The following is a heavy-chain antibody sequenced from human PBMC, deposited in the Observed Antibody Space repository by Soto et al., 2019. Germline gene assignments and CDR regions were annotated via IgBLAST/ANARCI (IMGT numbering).Heavy chain of an antibody. D-gene: IGHD6-13*01. CDR1: GFTFSSYS. J-gene: IGHJ5*02. CDR3: ARDQEQLDFDP. Sequence: GGSLRLSCAASGFTFSSYSMNWVRQAPGKGLEWVSSISSSSSYIYYADSVKGRFTISRDNAKNSLYLQMNSLRAEDTAVYYCARDQEQLDFDPWGKGTLVTFPS. V-gene: IGHV3-21*01. CDR2: ISSSSSYI.